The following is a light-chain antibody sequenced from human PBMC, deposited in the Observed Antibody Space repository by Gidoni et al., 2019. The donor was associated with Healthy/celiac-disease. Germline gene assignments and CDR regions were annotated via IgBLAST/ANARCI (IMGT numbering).Light chain of an antibody. J-gene: IGKJ1*01. V-gene: IGKV1-6*01. Sequence: AIHMTQSPSSLSASVGDRVTITCRASQGIRNDLGWYQQKPGKAPKLLIYAASSLQSGVPSRFSGSGSGTDFTLTISSLQPEDFATYYCLQDYNYPTWTFGQGTKVEIK. CDR2: AAS. CDR1: QGIRND. CDR3: LQDYNYPTWT.